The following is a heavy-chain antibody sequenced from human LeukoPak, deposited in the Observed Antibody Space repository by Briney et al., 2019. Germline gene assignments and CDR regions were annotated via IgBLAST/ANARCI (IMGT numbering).Heavy chain of an antibody. CDR2: ISSSGSTI. J-gene: IGHJ4*02. V-gene: IGHV3-11*01. Sequence: KGXXWVSYISSSGSTIYYADSVKGRFTISRDNAKNSLYLQMNSLRAEDTAVYYCAREERSHVGYWGQGTLVTVSS. CDR3: AREERSHVGY.